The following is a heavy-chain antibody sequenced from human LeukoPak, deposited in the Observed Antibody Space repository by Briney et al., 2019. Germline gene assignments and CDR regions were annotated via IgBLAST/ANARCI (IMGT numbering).Heavy chain of an antibody. CDR2: IYPGDSDT. CDR1: GYSFTSYW. CDR3: ARLGSSSSDPWDAFDI. Sequence: GESLKISCKGSGYSFTSYWIGWVRQMPGKGLEWMGIIYPGDSDTRYSPSFQGQVTISADKSISTAYLQWSSLKASDTAMYYCARLGSSSSDPWDAFDIWGQGTMVTVSS. V-gene: IGHV5-51*01. J-gene: IGHJ3*02. D-gene: IGHD6-6*01.